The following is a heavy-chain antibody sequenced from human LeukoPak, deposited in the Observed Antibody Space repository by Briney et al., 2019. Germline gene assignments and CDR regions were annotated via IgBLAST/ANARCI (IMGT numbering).Heavy chain of an antibody. Sequence: ASVMVSCKASGYTFTRNGISWVRLAPGQGLEWMGWISAQNGNTKCADKFQDRDAMTTDTSTNTAYMELRSLRSDDTAVYYCARDRNPPYYDTSGHYPHYFDYWGQGTLVTVSS. J-gene: IGHJ4*02. CDR2: ISAQNGNT. V-gene: IGHV1-18*01. CDR1: GYTFTRNG. CDR3: ARDRNPPYYDTSGHYPHYFDY. D-gene: IGHD3-22*01.